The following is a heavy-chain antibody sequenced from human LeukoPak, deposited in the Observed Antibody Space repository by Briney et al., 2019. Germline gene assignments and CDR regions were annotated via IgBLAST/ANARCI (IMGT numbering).Heavy chain of an antibody. CDR2: IYYSGST. D-gene: IGHD6-6*01. V-gene: IGHV4-59*01. J-gene: IGHJ6*03. CDR1: GGSISNYY. Sequence: SETLSLTCTVSGGSISNYYWSWIRQPPGKGLEWTGYIYYSGSTKYNPSLKSRVTISVDTSKNLFSLRLSSVTAANTAVYCCARDWGVSARPGYMDVWGKGTTVTVSS. CDR3: ARDWGVSARPGYMDV.